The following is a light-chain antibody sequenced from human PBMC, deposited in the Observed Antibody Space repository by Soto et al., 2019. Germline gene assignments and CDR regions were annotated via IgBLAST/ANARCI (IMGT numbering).Light chain of an antibody. V-gene: IGKV1-5*01. J-gene: IGKJ2*01. CDR2: DAS. CDR1: QSISTW. CDR3: QQYNTYTLYT. Sequence: DIQLTQSPSTLSASLGVRVTITCRASQSISTWLAWYQQKPGKTPSLLIYDASTLETGVPSRFSGRGSGTEFTLTISSLQPDDFATYYCQQYNTYTLYTFGQGTKLEIK.